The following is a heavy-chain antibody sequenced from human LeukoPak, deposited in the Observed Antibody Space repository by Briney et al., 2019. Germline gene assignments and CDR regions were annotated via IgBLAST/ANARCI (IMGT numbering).Heavy chain of an antibody. V-gene: IGHV1-8*01. CDR2: MNPNSGNT. D-gene: IGHD1-26*01. CDR1: GYTFTNYD. J-gene: IGHJ6*02. CDR3: ARGPVEAVYGVSTED. Sequence: VASVKVSCKASGYTFTNYDINWVRQATGQGLEWMGWMNPNSGNTGYAQKFQGRVSLTRDTSISTAYMELSSLRSEDTAVYYCARGPVEAVYGVSTEDWGQGTTVTVSS.